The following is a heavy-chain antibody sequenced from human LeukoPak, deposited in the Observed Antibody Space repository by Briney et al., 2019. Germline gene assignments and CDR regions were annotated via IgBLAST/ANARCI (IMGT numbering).Heavy chain of an antibody. V-gene: IGHV4-59*08. CDR3: ARHSPDYGDYPGGFDY. CDR2: IYYSGST. J-gene: IGHJ4*02. CDR1: GGSISSYY. D-gene: IGHD4-17*01. Sequence: SETLSLTCTDSGGSISSYYWSWIRQPPGKGLEWIGYIYYSGSTNYNPSLKSRVTISVDTSKNQFSLKLSSVTAADTAVYYCARHSPDYGDYPGGFDYWGQGTLVTVSS.